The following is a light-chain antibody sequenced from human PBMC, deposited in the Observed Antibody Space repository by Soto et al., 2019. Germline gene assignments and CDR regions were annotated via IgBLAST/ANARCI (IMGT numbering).Light chain of an antibody. CDR1: SSDVGGYNY. CDR2: EVS. J-gene: IGLJ1*01. CDR3: SSYTGSATYV. Sequence: QSVLTQPASVSGSPGQPITISCTGTSSDVGGYNYVSWYQQHPGKAPKLMIYEVSNRPSGVSNRFSGSKSGNTASLTISGLQTEDEATYYCSSYTGSATYVFGTGTKLTVL. V-gene: IGLV2-14*01.